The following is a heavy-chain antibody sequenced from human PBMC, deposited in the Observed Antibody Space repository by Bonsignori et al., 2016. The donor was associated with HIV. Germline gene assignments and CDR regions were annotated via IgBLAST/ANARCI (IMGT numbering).Heavy chain of an antibody. CDR2: ISSSDNTI. CDR3: ARRGLGDAYDI. Sequence: VRQMPGKGLEWVSYISSSDNTIYYADSMKGRFTISRDNTKNSLYLQMNSLRVEDTAVYYCARRGLGDAYDIWGQGTMVTVSS. V-gene: IGHV3-48*03. J-gene: IGHJ3*02. D-gene: IGHD3-10*01.